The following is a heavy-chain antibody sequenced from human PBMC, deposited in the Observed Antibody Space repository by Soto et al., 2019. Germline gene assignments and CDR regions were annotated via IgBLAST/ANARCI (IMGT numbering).Heavy chain of an antibody. D-gene: IGHD3-10*01. V-gene: IGHV3-33*01. CDR1: GFTFSSYG. CDR2: IWYGGSNK. CDR3: ERDRINYYGSGSYYPDAFDI. Sequence: GGSLRLSCAASGFTFSSYGMHWVRQAPGKGLEWVAVIWYGGSNKYYANSVKGRFTISRDNSKNTLYLQMNSLRAEATAVYYCERDRINYYGSGSYYPDAFDIWGQGTMVTVSS. J-gene: IGHJ3*02.